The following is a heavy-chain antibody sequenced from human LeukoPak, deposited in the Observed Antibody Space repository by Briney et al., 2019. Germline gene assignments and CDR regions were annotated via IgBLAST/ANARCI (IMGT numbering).Heavy chain of an antibody. D-gene: IGHD3-10*01. V-gene: IGHV4-4*07. CDR3: AREEYYYGSGSYYTY. J-gene: IGHJ4*02. CDR2: IYTSGST. CDR1: GGSISSYY. Sequence: PSETLSLTCTVSGGSISSYYWSWIRQPAGKGLEWIGRIYTSGSTNYNPSLKSRVTMSVDTSKNQFSLKLSSVTAADTAVYYCAREEYYYGSGSYYTYWGQGTPVTVSS.